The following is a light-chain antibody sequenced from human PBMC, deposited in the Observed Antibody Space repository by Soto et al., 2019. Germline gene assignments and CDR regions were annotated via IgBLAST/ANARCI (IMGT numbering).Light chain of an antibody. Sequence: EIVLTQSPGTLSLSPGERATLSCRASQSVSNNYLAWYQQKPGQAPRLLIYGASIRATGIPDRFSGSGSGTRFTLTISRLAPQDFAVYYCQQYGSAGTFGQGNKVEIK. V-gene: IGKV3-20*01. CDR3: QQYGSAGT. CDR1: QSVSNNY. CDR2: GAS. J-gene: IGKJ1*01.